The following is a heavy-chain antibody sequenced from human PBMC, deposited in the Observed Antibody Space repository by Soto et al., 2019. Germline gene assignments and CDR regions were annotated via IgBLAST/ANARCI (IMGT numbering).Heavy chain of an antibody. CDR2: IIPIFGTA. CDR3: ARECIVNSRIYYYYGMDV. V-gene: IGHV1-69*13. Sequence: GASVKVSCKASGGTFSSYAISWVRQAPGQGLEWMGGIIPIFGTANYAQKFQGRVTITADESTSTAYMELSSLRSEDTAVYYCARECIVNSRIYYYYGMDVWGQGTTVTVSS. J-gene: IGHJ6*02. CDR1: GGTFSSYA. D-gene: IGHD3-16*02.